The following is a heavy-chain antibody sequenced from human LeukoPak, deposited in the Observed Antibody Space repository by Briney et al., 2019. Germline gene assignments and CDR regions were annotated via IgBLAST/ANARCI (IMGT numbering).Heavy chain of an antibody. J-gene: IGHJ4*02. CDR2: ISYDGSNK. V-gene: IGHV3-30*18. D-gene: IGHD5-18*01. Sequence: GGSLRLSCPASGFTFSSYGMHWVRPAPGKGLEWVAVISYDGSNKYYAGSVKGRFTISRDNSKNTLYLQRNRLSAEDTAVYYSAKDPYSYGYGGLSDYWGQGTLVTVSS. CDR3: AKDPYSYGYGGLSDY. CDR1: GFTFSSYG.